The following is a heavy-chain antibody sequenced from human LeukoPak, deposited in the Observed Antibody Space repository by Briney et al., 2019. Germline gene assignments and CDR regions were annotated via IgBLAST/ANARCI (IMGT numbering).Heavy chain of an antibody. CDR3: ARDMAYHDMLTGYEVSRFFDY. J-gene: IGHJ4*02. Sequence: GSLLLSCAASGFTFSSYAMSWVRQAPGKGLEWVSLIYAGGGTAYADSVKGRFTISRDNSKNTLYLQMNYVRAEDTAVYYCARDMAYHDMLTGYEVSRFFDYWGQGTLVTVSS. V-gene: IGHV3-53*01. D-gene: IGHD3-9*01. CDR2: IYAGGGT. CDR1: GFTFSSYA.